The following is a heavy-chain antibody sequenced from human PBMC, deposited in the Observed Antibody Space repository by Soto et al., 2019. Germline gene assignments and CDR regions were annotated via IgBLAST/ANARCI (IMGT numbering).Heavy chain of an antibody. Sequence: ASVKVSCKASGGTFSSYAISWVRQAPGHGLEWMGGIISLFGTPNYAQNFQGRVTITADKFTRTAYMELSSLTSDDTAVYYCASQHDYGGNWGYYFDYWGQGTLFTVSS. CDR1: GGTFSSYA. D-gene: IGHD4-17*01. V-gene: IGHV1-69*06. CDR3: ASQHDYGGNWGYYFDY. CDR2: IISLFGTP. J-gene: IGHJ4*02.